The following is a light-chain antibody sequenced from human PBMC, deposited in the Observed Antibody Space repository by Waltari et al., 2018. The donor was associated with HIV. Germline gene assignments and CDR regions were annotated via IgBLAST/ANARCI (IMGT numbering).Light chain of an antibody. V-gene: IGLV3-25*03. CDR1: ALPDQS. CDR3: QSADLSGTYWV. Sequence: SYDVTQPSSVSVSPGQTARITCSGYALPDQSVHLYQQKPGQAPVLFIYQDTQRPSGVPERFSGSSSGTVATLTIRGVRTEDEADYHCQSADLSGTYWVFGGGIKLTVL. CDR2: QDT. J-gene: IGLJ3*02.